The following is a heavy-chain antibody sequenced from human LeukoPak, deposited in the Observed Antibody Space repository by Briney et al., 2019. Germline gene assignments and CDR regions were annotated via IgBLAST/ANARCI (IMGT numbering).Heavy chain of an antibody. Sequence: SETLSLTCTVSGGSICSYYWGWLPQPPGKGFEWIGYNSNSGSTDYNPPLKSRVTISVDTSKNQFSLKLSSLTAADTAMFYCVRHGGGYSFDYWGQGTLVTVSS. V-gene: IGHV4-59*08. D-gene: IGHD2-21*01. CDR1: GGSICSYY. J-gene: IGHJ4*02. CDR3: VRHGGGYSFDY. CDR2: NSNSGST.